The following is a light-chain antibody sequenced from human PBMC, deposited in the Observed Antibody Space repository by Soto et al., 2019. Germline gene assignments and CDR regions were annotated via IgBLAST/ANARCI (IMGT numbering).Light chain of an antibody. CDR1: QSISSY. Sequence: DIQMTQSPSSLSASVGDRVTITCRASQSISSYLNWYQQKPGKAPKLLIYKASSLESGVPSRFSGSGSGTEFTLTISSLQPDDFATYYCQQYNSYQGTFGQGTKVDIK. CDR3: QQYNSYQGT. J-gene: IGKJ1*01. V-gene: IGKV1-5*03. CDR2: KAS.